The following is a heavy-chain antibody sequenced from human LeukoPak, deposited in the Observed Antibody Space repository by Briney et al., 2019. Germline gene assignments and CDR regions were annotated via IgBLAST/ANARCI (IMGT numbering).Heavy chain of an antibody. Sequence: GGSLRLSCAASGFTFSSYWMSWVRQAPGKGLEWVANIKQDGSEKYYVDSVKGRFTISRDNAKNSLYLQMNSLRAEDTVVYYCARDGTIFGVVTFGYWGQGTLVTVSS. J-gene: IGHJ4*02. V-gene: IGHV3-7*01. CDR2: IKQDGSEK. CDR3: ARDGTIFGVVTFGY. CDR1: GFTFSSYW. D-gene: IGHD3-3*01.